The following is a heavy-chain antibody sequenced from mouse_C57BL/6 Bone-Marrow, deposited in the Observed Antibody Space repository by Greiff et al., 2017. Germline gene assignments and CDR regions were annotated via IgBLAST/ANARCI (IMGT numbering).Heavy chain of an antibody. D-gene: IGHD4-1*01. CDR3: AELGRTFTY. CDR1: GYTFTSYW. J-gene: IGHJ3*01. V-gene: IGHV1-64*01. CDR2: IHPNSGIT. Sequence: QVHVKQPGAELVKPGASVKLSCKASGYTFTSYWLHWVKQRPGQGLEWIGMIHPNSGITNYNEKFKSKATLTVDKSSSTAYMQLSSLTSEDSAVYYCAELGRTFTYWGQGTLVTVSA.